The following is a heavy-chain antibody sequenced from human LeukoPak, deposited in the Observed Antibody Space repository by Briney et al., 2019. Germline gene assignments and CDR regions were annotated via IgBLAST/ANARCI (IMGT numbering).Heavy chain of an antibody. CDR3: ARGNSIAAAGTVHVDY. J-gene: IGHJ4*02. CDR1: GFTFSSYS. V-gene: IGHV3-21*01. CDR2: ISSSSSYI. Sequence: PGGSLRLSCAASGFTFSSYSMNWVRQAPGRGLEWVSSISSSSSYIYYADSVKGRFTISGDNAKNSLYLQMNSLRAEDTAVYYCARGNSIAAAGTVHVDYWGQGTLVTVSS. D-gene: IGHD6-13*01.